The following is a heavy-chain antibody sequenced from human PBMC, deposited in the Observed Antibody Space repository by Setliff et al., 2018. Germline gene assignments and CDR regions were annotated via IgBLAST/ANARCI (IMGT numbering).Heavy chain of an antibody. V-gene: IGHV1-2*04. Sequence: ASVKVSCKASGYTFTGYYMHWVRQAPGQGLEWMGWINPNSGGTNYAQKFQGWVTMTRDTSISTAYMELSRLRSDDTAVYYCARSGPYYYDSRGAFDIWGRGTMVTVS. CDR1: GYTFTGYY. CDR2: INPNSGGT. D-gene: IGHD3-22*01. J-gene: IGHJ3*02. CDR3: ARSGPYYYDSRGAFDI.